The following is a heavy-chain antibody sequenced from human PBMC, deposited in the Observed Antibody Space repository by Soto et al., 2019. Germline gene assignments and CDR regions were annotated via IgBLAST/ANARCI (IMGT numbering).Heavy chain of an antibody. CDR2: TYYRSKWYN. D-gene: IGHD3-22*01. CDR1: GDSVSSNSAA. J-gene: IGHJ5*02. Sequence: PSQTLSLTCAISGDSVSSNSAAWNWIRQSPSRGLEWLGRTYYRSKWYNDYAVSVKSRITINPDTSKNQFSLQLNSVTPEDTAVYYCARDVTSSTYYYLSPGGFDPWGQGTLVTVSS. V-gene: IGHV6-1*01. CDR3: ARDVTSSTYYYLSPGGFDP.